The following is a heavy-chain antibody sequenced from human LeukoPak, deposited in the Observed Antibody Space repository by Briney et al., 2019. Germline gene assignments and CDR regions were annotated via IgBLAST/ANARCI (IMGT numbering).Heavy chain of an antibody. CDR1: GFTFSSHG. CDR2: INHSGST. Sequence: GSLRLSCAASGFTFSSHGMNWIRQPPGNGLEWIGEINHSGSTNYNPSLKSRVTISVDTSKNQFSLKLSSVTAADTAVYYCARARAYYDFWSCYYCGILFAWWG. D-gene: IGHD3-3*01. J-gene: IGHJ6*01. CDR3: ARARAYYDFWSCYYCGILFAW. V-gene: IGHV4-34*01.